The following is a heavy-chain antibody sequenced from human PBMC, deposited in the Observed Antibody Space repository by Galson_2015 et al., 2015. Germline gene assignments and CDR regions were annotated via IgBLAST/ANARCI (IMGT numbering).Heavy chain of an antibody. Sequence: SLRLSCAASGFTFSSYGMHWVRQAPGKGLEWVAVIWYDGSNKYYADSVKGRFTISRDNSKNTLYLQMNSLRAEDTAVYYCARDFEDQVTMVQGVTQIYYYYYYMDVWGKGTTVTVSS. D-gene: IGHD3-10*01. CDR3: ARDFEDQVTMVQGVTQIYYYYYYMDV. V-gene: IGHV3-33*01. J-gene: IGHJ6*03. CDR1: GFTFSSYG. CDR2: IWYDGSNK.